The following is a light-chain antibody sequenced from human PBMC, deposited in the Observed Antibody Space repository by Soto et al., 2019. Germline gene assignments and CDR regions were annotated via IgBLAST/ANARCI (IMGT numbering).Light chain of an antibody. J-gene: IGKJ5*01. CDR3: QQSYSSPHT. Sequence: DIVMTQSPDSLAVSLGERATINCKSSQRVLYSSNNKNYLAWYQQKPGQPPKLLIYWASTREAGVTDRFSGSGSGADLTLPISSLQDEHVAVYCCQQSYSSPHTF. CDR2: WAS. V-gene: IGKV4-1*01. CDR1: QRVLYSSNNKNY.